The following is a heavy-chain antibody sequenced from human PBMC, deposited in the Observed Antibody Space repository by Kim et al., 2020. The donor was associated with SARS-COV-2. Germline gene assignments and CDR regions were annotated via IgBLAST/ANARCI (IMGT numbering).Heavy chain of an antibody. D-gene: IGHD2-15*01. V-gene: IGHV6-1*01. CDR3: ARGFRVVDFDY. Sequence: NDYAVSVKSRITINADTSKNQFSLQLNSVTPEDTAVYYCARGFRVVDFDYWGQGTLVTVSS. J-gene: IGHJ4*02. CDR2: N.